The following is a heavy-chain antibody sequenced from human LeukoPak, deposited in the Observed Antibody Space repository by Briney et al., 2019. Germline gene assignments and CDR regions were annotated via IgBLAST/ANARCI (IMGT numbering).Heavy chain of an antibody. CDR3: ARGDRGPLPNWFDP. D-gene: IGHD1-14*01. Sequence: PSETLSLTCTVSGGSVSSGSYYWSWIRQPPGKGLEWIGYIYYSGSTNYNPSLKSRVTISVDTSKNQFSLKLSSVTAADTAVYYCARGDRGPLPNWFDPWGQGTLVTVSS. V-gene: IGHV4-61*01. J-gene: IGHJ5*02. CDR2: IYYSGST. CDR1: GGSVSSGSYY.